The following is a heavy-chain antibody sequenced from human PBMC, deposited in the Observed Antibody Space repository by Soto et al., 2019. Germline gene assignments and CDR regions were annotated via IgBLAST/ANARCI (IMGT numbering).Heavy chain of an antibody. V-gene: IGHV5-51*01. J-gene: IGHJ4*02. CDR3: ARHYNYDSSGVYYFDY. CDR2: IYPGDSDT. Sequence: EVQLVRSGAEVKKPGESLKISCKGSGYSFTSYWIGWVRQMPGKGLEWMGIIYPGDSDTRYSPSFQGQVTISADKSISTAYLQWSSLKASDTAMYYCARHYNYDSSGVYYFDYWGQGTLVTVSS. CDR1: GYSFTSYW. D-gene: IGHD3-22*01.